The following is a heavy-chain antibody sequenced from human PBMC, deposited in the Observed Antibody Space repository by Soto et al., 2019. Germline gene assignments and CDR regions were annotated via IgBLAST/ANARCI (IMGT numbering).Heavy chain of an antibody. V-gene: IGHV3-23*01. CDR3: AKDRVVVAATNIDY. J-gene: IGHJ4*02. Sequence: GGSLRLSCAASVFTFSSYAMSWVRQAPGKGLEWVSAISGSGGSTYYADSVKGRFTISRDNSKNTLYLQMNSLRAEDTAVYYCAKDRVVVAATNIDYWGQGTLVTVSS. D-gene: IGHD2-15*01. CDR2: ISGSGGST. CDR1: VFTFSSYA.